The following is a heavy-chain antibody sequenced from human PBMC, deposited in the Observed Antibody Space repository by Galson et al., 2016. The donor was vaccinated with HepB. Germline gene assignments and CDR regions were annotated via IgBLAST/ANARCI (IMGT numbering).Heavy chain of an antibody. CDR2: IYHSVST. CDR1: GDSISSGDW. V-gene: IGHV4-4*02. Sequence: SETLSLTCAVSGDSISSGDWWSWVRQPPGKGLEWIGEIYHSVSTNYNPSLKSRVTISVDKNKNQFSLRLSSVTAADTAVYFCARLKRHSSSWYYFGYWGQGTLATVSS. D-gene: IGHD6-13*01. CDR3: ARLKRHSSSWYYFGY. J-gene: IGHJ4*02.